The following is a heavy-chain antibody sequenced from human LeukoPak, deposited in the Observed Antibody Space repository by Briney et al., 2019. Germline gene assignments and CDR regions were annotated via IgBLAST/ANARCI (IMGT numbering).Heavy chain of an antibody. CDR2: IIPIFGTA. V-gene: IGHV1-69*13. CDR1: GGTFSSYA. CDR3: ATRISKYYHGSGSYYKDEYFQH. D-gene: IGHD3-10*01. J-gene: IGHJ1*01. Sequence: ASVKVSCKASGGTFSSYAISWVRQAPGQGLEWMGGIIPIFGTANYAQKFQGRVTITADESTSTAYMELSSLRSEDTAVYYCATRISKYYHGSGSYYKDEYFQHWGQGTLVTVSS.